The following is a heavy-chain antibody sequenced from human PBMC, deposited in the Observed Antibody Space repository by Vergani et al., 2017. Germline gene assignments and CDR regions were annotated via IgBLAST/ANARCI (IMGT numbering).Heavy chain of an antibody. CDR2: ISSNGGST. Sequence: EVQLVESGGGLVQPGGSLRLSCAASGFTFSSYAMHWVRQAPGKGLEYVSAISSNGGSTYYANSVKGRFTISRDNSKNTLYLQMGSLRAEDMAVYYCAKDYWPERRRFVGAFDIWGQGTMVTVSS. D-gene: IGHD1-1*01. CDR3: AKDYWPERRRFVGAFDI. V-gene: IGHV3-64*01. CDR1: GFTFSSYA. J-gene: IGHJ3*02.